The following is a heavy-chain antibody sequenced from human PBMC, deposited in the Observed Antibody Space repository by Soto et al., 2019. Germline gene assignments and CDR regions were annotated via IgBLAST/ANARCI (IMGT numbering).Heavy chain of an antibody. CDR1: GYTFSNYG. Sequence: ASVKVSCKASGYTFSNYGISWVRQAPGQGLEWMGWINPYSGGADYAQSFQGRVTMTRDTSISTVYMELSRLRFDDTAVYYCARVIRGAYYNSPLDTWGQGTVVTVSS. CDR2: INPYSGGA. V-gene: IGHV1-2*02. D-gene: IGHD3-10*01. J-gene: IGHJ5*02. CDR3: ARVIRGAYYNSPLDT.